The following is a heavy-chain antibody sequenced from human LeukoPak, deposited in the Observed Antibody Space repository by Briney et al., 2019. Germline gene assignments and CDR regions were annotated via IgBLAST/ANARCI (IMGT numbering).Heavy chain of an antibody. J-gene: IGHJ6*02. V-gene: IGHV4-30-4*01. CDR3: ARDIIFDGEMATINGMDV. CDR1: GGSISSGDYY. D-gene: IGHD5-24*01. Sequence: SETLSLTCTVSGGSISSGDYYWSWIRQPPGKGLEWTGYIYYSGSTYYNPSLKSRVTISVDTSKNQFSLKLSSVTAADTAVYYCARDIIFDGEMATINGMDVWGQGTTVTVSS. CDR2: IYYSGST.